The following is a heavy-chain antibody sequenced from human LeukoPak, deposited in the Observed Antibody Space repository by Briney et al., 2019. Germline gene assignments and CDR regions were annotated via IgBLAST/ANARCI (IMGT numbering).Heavy chain of an antibody. CDR3: ARRPPYYGSGTSNWFDP. J-gene: IGHJ5*02. CDR2: INPSNGVT. Sequence: ASVKVSCKASGYTFTGYYLHWVRQAPGQGLEWMGWINPSNGVTKYAQKFQGRVTLTRDTSTSTAYMGLTNLTSDDTAVYYCARRPPYYGSGTSNWFDPWGQGTLVTVSS. D-gene: IGHD3-10*01. V-gene: IGHV1-2*02. CDR1: GYTFTGYY.